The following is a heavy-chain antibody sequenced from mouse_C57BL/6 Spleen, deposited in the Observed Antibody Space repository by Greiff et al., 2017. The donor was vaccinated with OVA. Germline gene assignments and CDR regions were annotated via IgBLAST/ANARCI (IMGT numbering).Heavy chain of an antibody. Sequence: KLVEWVAYISSGSSTIYYADTVKGRFTISRDNAKNTLFLQMTSLRSEDTAMYYCARPGLVTATVVAPVAYWGQGTLVTVSA. D-gene: IGHD1-1*01. CDR3: ARPGLVTATVVAPVAY. J-gene: IGHJ3*01. CDR2: ISSGSSTI. V-gene: IGHV5-17*01.